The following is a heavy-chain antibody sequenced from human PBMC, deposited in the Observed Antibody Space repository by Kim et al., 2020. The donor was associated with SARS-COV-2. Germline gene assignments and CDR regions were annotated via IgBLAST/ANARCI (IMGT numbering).Heavy chain of an antibody. CDR1: GGSFSGYY. CDR3: ARSVTIFGVVTENQFYYYGMDV. V-gene: IGHV4-34*01. Sequence: SETLSLTCAVYGGSFSGYYWSWIRQPPGKGLEWIGEINHSGSTNYNPSLKSRVTISVDTSKNQFSLKLSSVTAADTAVYYCARSVTIFGVVTENQFYYYGMDVWGQGTTVTVSS. CDR2: INHSGST. J-gene: IGHJ6*02. D-gene: IGHD3-3*01.